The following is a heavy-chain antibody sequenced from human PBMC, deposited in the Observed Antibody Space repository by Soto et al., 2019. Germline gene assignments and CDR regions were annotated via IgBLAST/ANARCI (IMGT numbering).Heavy chain of an antibody. D-gene: IGHD6-6*01. Sequence: SETLSLTCAVYGGSFSGYYWSWIRQPPGKGLEWIGEINHSGSTNYNPSLKSRVTISVDTSKNQFSLKLSSVTAAGTAVYYCASVIAARDYGMDVWGQGTTVTVSS. CDR2: INHSGST. CDR1: GGSFSGYY. V-gene: IGHV4-34*01. J-gene: IGHJ6*02. CDR3: ASVIAARDYGMDV.